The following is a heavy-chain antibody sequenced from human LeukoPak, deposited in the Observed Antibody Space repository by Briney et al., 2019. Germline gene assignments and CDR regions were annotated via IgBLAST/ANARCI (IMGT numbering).Heavy chain of an antibody. CDR1: GGSVSTSTYY. J-gene: IGHJ4*02. D-gene: IGHD3-10*01. Sequence: SETLSLTCSVSGGSVSTSTYYWSWIRQPPGKGLEWIGYIHDSGSTSYNPSLKSRVTISVDTSKNQFSLKLSSVTAADTAVYYCARSPGPNTPRYYYGSGSRDIWTDYWGQGTLVTVSS. V-gene: IGHV4-61*01. CDR3: ARSPGPNTPRYYYGSGSRDIWTDY. CDR2: IHDSGST.